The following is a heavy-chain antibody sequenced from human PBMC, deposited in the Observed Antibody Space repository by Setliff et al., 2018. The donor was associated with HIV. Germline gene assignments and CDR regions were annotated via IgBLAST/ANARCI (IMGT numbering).Heavy chain of an antibody. Sequence: SETLSLTCSVSGGSISSSNNYWGWIRQPPGKGLEWIGSIYYSGSTYYNPSLKSRVTISVDTSKSQFSLRLTSVTAADTALYYCARHKGVLQEDGGFDSWGQGTPVTVSS. CDR3: ARHKGVLQEDGGFDS. CDR1: GGSISSSNNY. V-gene: IGHV4-39*01. J-gene: IGHJ4*02. D-gene: IGHD2-2*01. CDR2: IYYSGST.